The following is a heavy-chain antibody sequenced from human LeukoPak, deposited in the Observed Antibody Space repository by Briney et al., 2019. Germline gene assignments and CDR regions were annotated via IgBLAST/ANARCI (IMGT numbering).Heavy chain of an antibody. CDR3: ARGSGPGESNDY. CDR2: INPNSGGT. Sequence: ASVKVSCKASGYTFSGYHMHWVRQAPGQGLEWMGWINPNSGGTNYAQKFQGRVTMTRDTSISTAYVELSRLRSDDTAVYYCARGSGPGESNDYWGQGTLVTVSS. V-gene: IGHV1-2*02. J-gene: IGHJ4*02. D-gene: IGHD3-10*01. CDR1: GYTFSGYH.